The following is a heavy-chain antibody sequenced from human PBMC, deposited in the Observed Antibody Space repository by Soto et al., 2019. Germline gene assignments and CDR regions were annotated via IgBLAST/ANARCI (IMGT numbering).Heavy chain of an antibody. CDR1: GDSVSSNSAA. CDR3: AAGLLGWELEGTYYYYGMDV. J-gene: IGHJ6*02. CDR2: TYYRSKWYN. V-gene: IGHV6-1*01. Sequence: SQTLSLTCAISGDSVSSNSAAWNWIRQSPSRGLEWLGRTYYRSKWYNDYAVSVKSRITINPDTSKNQFSLQLNSVTPEDTAVYYCAAGLLGWELEGTYYYYGMDVWGQGTTVTVSS. D-gene: IGHD1-26*01.